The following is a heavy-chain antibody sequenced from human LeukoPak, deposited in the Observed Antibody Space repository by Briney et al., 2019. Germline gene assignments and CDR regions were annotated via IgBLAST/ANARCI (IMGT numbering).Heavy chain of an antibody. CDR3: ARSVVVRGVIPFYFDY. CDR2: LSSSSTI. Sequence: GGSLRLSCAASGFTFSSYSMNWVRQAPGKGLEWVSYLSSSSTIYYADSVKGRFTISRDNAKNSLYLQVNSLRDEDTAVYYCARSVVVRGVIPFYFDYWGQGTLVTVSS. CDR1: GFTFSSYS. V-gene: IGHV3-48*02. J-gene: IGHJ4*02. D-gene: IGHD3-10*01.